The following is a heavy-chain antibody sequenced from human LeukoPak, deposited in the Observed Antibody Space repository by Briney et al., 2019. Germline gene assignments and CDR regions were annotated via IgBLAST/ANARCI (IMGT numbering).Heavy chain of an antibody. D-gene: IGHD2-2*03. Sequence: PSETLSLTCAVSGGSISSGGYSWSWIRQPPGTGLEWIEYIYHSGSTYYNPSLKSRVTISVHRPKNQFALKLSSVTAADTAVYYCARDSGYCSSTSCYNWFDPWGQGTLGTVSA. V-gene: IGHV4-30-2*01. CDR2: IYHSGST. CDR3: ARDSGYCSSTSCYNWFDP. J-gene: IGHJ5*02. CDR1: GGSISSGGYS.